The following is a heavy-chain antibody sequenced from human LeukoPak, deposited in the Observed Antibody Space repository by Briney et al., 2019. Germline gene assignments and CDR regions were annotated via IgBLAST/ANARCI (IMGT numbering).Heavy chain of an antibody. CDR3: AREVGEDYFDY. J-gene: IGHJ4*02. D-gene: IGHD1-26*01. CDR1: GFTFSSYW. V-gene: IGHV3-74*01. CDR2: INSDWSST. Sequence: GGSLRLSCAASGFTFSSYWMHWVRQAPGKGLVWVSRINSDWSSTSYADSVKGRFTISRDNAKNTLYLQMNSLRAEDTAVYYCAREVGEDYFDYWGQGTLVTVSS.